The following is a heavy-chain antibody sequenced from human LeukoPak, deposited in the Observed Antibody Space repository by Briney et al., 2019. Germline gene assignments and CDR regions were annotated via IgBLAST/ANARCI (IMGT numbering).Heavy chain of an antibody. CDR1: GFIFSRYA. J-gene: IGHJ4*02. CDR3: ARSPSVYRYDY. CDR2: IGGSGGTT. Sequence: GGSLRLSCAASGFIFSRYAMSWVRQTPGKGLEWVSSIGGSGGTTYYADSVKGRFTISRDSSKNTLYLQMNSLRVEDTAVYYCARSPSVYRYDYWGQGTLVTVSS. D-gene: IGHD2-2*02. V-gene: IGHV3-23*01.